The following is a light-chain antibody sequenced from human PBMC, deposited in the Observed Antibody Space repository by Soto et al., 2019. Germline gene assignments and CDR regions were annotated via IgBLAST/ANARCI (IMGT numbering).Light chain of an antibody. CDR2: GAS. CDR1: QSVSSYY. V-gene: IGKV3-20*01. CDR3: QKYGSSPPWT. J-gene: IGKJ1*01. Sequence: EIVLTQSPGTLSLSPGERATLSCRASQSVSSYYLAWYQQKPGQAPRLLIYGASSRATGIPDRFSGSGSGTDFTLTISRLEPEDFAVYYCQKYGSSPPWTFGQGTKVDIK.